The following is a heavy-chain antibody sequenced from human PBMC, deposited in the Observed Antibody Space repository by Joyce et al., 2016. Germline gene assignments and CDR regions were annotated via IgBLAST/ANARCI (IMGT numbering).Heavy chain of an antibody. D-gene: IGHD3-10*01. J-gene: IGHJ4*02. V-gene: IGHV1-69*01. CDR2: VIPIFGEP. CDR1: GGNFRSYA. CDR3: ARGRVRGSFSYLDY. Sequence: QVQLVQSGAEVKKPGSSVKVSCRTSGGNFRSYAINWVRQAPGEGLEWMGGVIPIFGEPNYAQKFQGRVTITADGSTSIAYRELSSLRSEDTAVYFCARGRVRGSFSYLDYWGQGALVTVSS.